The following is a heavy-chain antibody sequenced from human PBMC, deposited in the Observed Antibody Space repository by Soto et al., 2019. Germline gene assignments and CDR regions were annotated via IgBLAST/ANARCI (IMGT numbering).Heavy chain of an antibody. V-gene: IGHV3-33*08. CDR3: ARADCTGAYCYSWPFNYGVDV. D-gene: IGHD2-15*01. Sequence: QVQLVESGGGVVQPGGSLRLSCTTSGFTFNTYGMHWVRQAPGKGLEWVAFIWYDGSNKYYADSVKGRFTISRDNSKNALYLQVNSRRAEDTALYYCARADCTGAYCYSWPFNYGVDVWGQGTTVTVSS. CDR2: IWYDGSNK. CDR1: GFTFNTYG. J-gene: IGHJ6*02.